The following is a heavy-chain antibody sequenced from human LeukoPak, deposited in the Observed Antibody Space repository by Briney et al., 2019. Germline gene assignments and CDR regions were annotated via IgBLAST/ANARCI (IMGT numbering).Heavy chain of an antibody. V-gene: IGHV4-59*08. CDR3: ARQLYSNLIDY. CDR2: IYYSGST. Sequence: SETLSLTCTASGGSISSYYWSWVRKPPGKGLEWIGYIYYSGSTNYNPSLKSRVTISVDTSKNQFSLKLSSVTAADTAVYYCARQLYSNLIDYWGQGTLVTVSS. D-gene: IGHD4-11*01. CDR1: GGSISSYY. J-gene: IGHJ4*02.